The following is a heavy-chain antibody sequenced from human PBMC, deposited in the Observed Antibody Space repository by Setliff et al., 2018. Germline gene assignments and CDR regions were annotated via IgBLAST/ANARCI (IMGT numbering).Heavy chain of an antibody. V-gene: IGHV3-33*08. CDR1: GFTFSSYR. D-gene: IGHD2-15*01. CDR3: ARTCSGSGCYAGLES. CDR2: IWDDGGNK. Sequence: GGSLRLSCAASGFTFSSYRMRWVRQAPGKGLEWVAVIWDDGGNKYHADSVKGRFTISRDNSKNTLYLQTNSLRPEDTAVYYCARTCSGSGCYAGLESWGQGTPVTVSS. J-gene: IGHJ4*02.